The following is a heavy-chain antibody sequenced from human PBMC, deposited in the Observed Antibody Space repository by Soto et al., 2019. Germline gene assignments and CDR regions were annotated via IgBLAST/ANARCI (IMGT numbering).Heavy chain of an antibody. CDR2: IYHSGST. CDR1: GGSISSYS. CDR3: ARASCSGGSCYTYFDY. V-gene: IGHV4-30-2*01. J-gene: IGHJ4*02. D-gene: IGHD2-15*01. Sequence: SETLSLTCTVSGGSISSYSWSWIRQPPGKGLEWIGYIYHSGSTSYNPSLKSRVTISVDRSKNQFSLKLSSVTAADTAVYYCARASCSGGSCYTYFDYWGQGTLVTVSS.